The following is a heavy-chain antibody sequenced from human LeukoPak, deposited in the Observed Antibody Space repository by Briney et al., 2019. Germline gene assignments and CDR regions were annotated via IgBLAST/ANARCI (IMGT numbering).Heavy chain of an antibody. CDR1: GGSVSNYY. J-gene: IGHJ4*02. CDR3: ARGKVSAYYVYYFDY. V-gene: IGHV4-59*08. Sequence: SETLSLTCTVSGGSVSNYYWSWIRQSPGKGLEWIGYIYYTETSYNPSLKSRVTISADTSKNQFSLKLSSVTAADTAVYYCARGKVSAYYVYYFDYWGQGTLVTVSS. CDR2: IYYTET. D-gene: IGHD3-22*01.